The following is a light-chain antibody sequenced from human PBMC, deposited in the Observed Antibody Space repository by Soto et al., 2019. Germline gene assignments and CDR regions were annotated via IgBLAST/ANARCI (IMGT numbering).Light chain of an antibody. CDR2: SAS. CDR3: QQTYSTPRT. J-gene: IGKJ2*01. Sequence: DIQMTQSPYSLSASVGDSVTITCRASQNIRTYLNWYQQKPGRAPKLLIHSASALPSGVPSRFSGSGSGTDFTLTISSLQPEDFATYYCQQTYSTPRTFGPGTKVDIK. V-gene: IGKV1-39*01. CDR1: QNIRTY.